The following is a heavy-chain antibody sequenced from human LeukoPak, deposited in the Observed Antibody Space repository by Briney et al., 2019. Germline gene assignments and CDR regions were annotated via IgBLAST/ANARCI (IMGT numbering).Heavy chain of an antibody. CDR2: IKKDGSEK. Sequence: PGGSLRLSCAASEFTFNRYWMSWVRQAPGKGLEWVANIKKDGSEKYYVDSVKGRFTISRDNAKNSVHLQMNSPRAEDTAVYYCARGLAAPDYWGQGTLVTVSS. CDR1: EFTFNRYW. J-gene: IGHJ4*02. V-gene: IGHV3-7*03. CDR3: ARGLAAPDY. D-gene: IGHD6-13*01.